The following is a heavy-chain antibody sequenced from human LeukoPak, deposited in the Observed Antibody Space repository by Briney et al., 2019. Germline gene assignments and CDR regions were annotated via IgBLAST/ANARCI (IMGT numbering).Heavy chain of an antibody. Sequence: GGSLRLSCAASGFILRNYAMTWVRQAPGKGLEWGSGISGGGGTTNYADSVKGRFTITRDNSKNTVFLQMNSLRAEDTAVYYCARDTELVAAFDYWGQGTLVTVSS. CDR1: GFILRNYA. J-gene: IGHJ4*02. CDR2: ISGGGGTT. D-gene: IGHD2-15*01. V-gene: IGHV3-23*01. CDR3: ARDTELVAAFDY.